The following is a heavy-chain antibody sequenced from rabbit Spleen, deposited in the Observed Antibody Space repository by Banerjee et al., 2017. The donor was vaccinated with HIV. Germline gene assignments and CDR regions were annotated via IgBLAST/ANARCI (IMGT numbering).Heavy chain of an antibody. Sequence: QEQLVESGGGLVQPEGSLTLTCTASGFSFSSNAMCWVRQAPGKGLEWIGYIYFGSGNTYYASWAKGRFTISKTSSTTVTLQMTSLTAADTATYFCARDVSAVRFNLWGQGTLVTVS. CDR1: GFSFSSNA. V-gene: IGHV1S45*01. D-gene: IGHD1-1*01. CDR3: ARDVSAVRFNL. CDR2: IYFGSGNT. J-gene: IGHJ4*01.